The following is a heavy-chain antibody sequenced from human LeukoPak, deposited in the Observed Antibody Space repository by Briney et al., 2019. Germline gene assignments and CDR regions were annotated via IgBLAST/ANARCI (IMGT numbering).Heavy chain of an antibody. V-gene: IGHV3-9*01. CDR3: AKAQRNAFFDY. CDR1: GFTFSSYS. D-gene: IGHD3-16*01. CDR2: ISWNSDSI. J-gene: IGHJ4*02. Sequence: PGGSLRLSCAASGFTFSSYSMNWVRQAPGKGLEWVSGISWNSDSIYYADSVKGRFTISRDNAKNSLYLQMNSLRAEDTALYYCAKAQRNAFFDYWGQGTLVTVSS.